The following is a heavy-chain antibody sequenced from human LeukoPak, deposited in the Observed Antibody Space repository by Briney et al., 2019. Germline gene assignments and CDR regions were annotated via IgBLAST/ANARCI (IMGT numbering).Heavy chain of an antibody. V-gene: IGHV3-66*01. CDR2: IYSGGDT. J-gene: IGHJ4*02. CDR1: GFSVSSNF. Sequence: GGSLRLSCAASGFSVSSNFMSWVRQAPGKGLECVSVIYSGGDTYYTDSVRGRVTISRDKSKNTLYLKMDSLTVEDTAVYYCARKSDSYMLRPGDCWGQGTLVTVSS. D-gene: IGHD3-10*01. CDR3: ARKSDSYMLRPGDC.